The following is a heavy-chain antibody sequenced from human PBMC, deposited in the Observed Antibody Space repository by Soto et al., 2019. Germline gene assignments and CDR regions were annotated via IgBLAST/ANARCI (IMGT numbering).Heavy chain of an antibody. D-gene: IGHD2-2*01. J-gene: IGHJ6*02. V-gene: IGHV4-38-2*01. CDR1: NYSISSGYF. CDR3: ARSLYCTTSSCSYYYYYGMDV. CDR2: IYHSGST. Sequence: TSETLSLTCVVSNYSISSGYFWGWIRQPPGKGLEWIGTIYHSGSTYYNPSLKSRVTVSVDTSKNQFSLKLTSVTAADTAIYYCARSLYCTTSSCSYYYYYGMDVWGQGTTVTVSS.